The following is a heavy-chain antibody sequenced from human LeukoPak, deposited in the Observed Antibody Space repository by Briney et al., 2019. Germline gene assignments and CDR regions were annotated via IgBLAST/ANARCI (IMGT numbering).Heavy chain of an antibody. CDR2: IYHSGST. CDR1: GYSISSGYY. D-gene: IGHD3-22*01. V-gene: IGHV4-38-2*02. CDR3: ARVPYDSSGYPRGSAFDI. Sequence: SETLSLTCTVSGYSISSGYYWGWIRQPPGKGLEWIGSIYHSGSTYYNPSLKSRVTISVDTSKNQFSLKLSSVTAADTAVYYCARVPYDSSGYPRGSAFDIWGQGTMVTVSS. J-gene: IGHJ3*02.